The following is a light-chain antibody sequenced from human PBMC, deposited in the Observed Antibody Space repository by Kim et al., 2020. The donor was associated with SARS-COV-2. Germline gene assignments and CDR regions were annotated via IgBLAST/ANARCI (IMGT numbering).Light chain of an antibody. V-gene: IGKV3-15*01. Sequence: PGERVTLSCRARQSVSNNLAWYQHKPGQPPRLLIYGASTRATGVPARFSGSGSGTDFTLTVSSLQSEDFAVYYCHQYNDWPPGDTFGQGTKLEI. CDR1: QSVSNN. J-gene: IGKJ2*01. CDR2: GAS. CDR3: HQYNDWPPGDT.